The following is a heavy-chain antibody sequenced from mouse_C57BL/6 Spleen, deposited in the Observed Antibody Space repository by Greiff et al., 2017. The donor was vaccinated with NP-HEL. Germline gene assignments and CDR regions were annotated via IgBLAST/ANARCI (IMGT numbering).Heavy chain of an antibody. J-gene: IGHJ2*01. CDR3: TRGRSITTVVAYYFDY. D-gene: IGHD1-1*01. Sequence: VQLQQSGAELVRPGASVTLSCKASGYTFTDYEMHWVKQTPVHGLEWIGAIDPETGGTAYNQKFKGKAILTADKSSSTAYMELRSLTSEDSAVYYCTRGRSITTVVAYYFDYWGQGTTLTVSS. V-gene: IGHV1-15*01. CDR2: IDPETGGT. CDR1: GYTFTDYE.